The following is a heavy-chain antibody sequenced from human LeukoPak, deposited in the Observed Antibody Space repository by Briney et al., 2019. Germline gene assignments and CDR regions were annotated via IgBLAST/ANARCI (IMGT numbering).Heavy chain of an antibody. CDR1: GGSFSSYY. Sequence: SETLSLTCAVYGGSFSSYYWSWIRQPPGKGLEWIGEINHSGSTNYNPSLKSRVTISVDTSKNQFSLKLSSVTAADTAVYYCARLGGWHASWGQGTLVTVSS. CDR3: ARLGGWHAS. J-gene: IGHJ5*02. CDR2: INHSGST. D-gene: IGHD6-19*01. V-gene: IGHV4-34*01.